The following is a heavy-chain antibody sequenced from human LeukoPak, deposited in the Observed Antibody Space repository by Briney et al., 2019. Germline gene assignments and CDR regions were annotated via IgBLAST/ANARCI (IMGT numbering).Heavy chain of an antibody. Sequence: ASVKVSCKASGYTFTSYGISWVRRAPGQGLEWMGWISAYNGNTNYAQKLQGRVTMTTDTSTSTAYMELRSLRSDDTAVYYCARYCSSTSCYQHWFDPWGQGTLVTVSS. CDR2: ISAYNGNT. D-gene: IGHD2-2*01. J-gene: IGHJ5*02. V-gene: IGHV1-18*01. CDR1: GYTFTSYG. CDR3: ARYCSSTSCYQHWFDP.